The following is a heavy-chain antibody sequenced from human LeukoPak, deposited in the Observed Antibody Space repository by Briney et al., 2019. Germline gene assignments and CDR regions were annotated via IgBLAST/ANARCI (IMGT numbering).Heavy chain of an antibody. Sequence: PGGSLRLSCAASGFTFSSYAMHWVRQAPGKGLEYVSAISSNGGRTYYANSVKGRFTISRDNSKNTLYLQMGSLRAEDMAVYYCAGGGPYYYDSSGSYYWGQGTLVTVSS. CDR2: ISSNGGRT. J-gene: IGHJ4*02. V-gene: IGHV3-64*01. CDR3: AGGGPYYYDSSGSYY. D-gene: IGHD3-22*01. CDR1: GFTFSSYA.